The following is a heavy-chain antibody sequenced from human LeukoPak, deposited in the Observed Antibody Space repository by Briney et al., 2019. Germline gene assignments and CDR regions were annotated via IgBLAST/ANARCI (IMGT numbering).Heavy chain of an antibody. CDR2: IYYSGNA. CDR1: GGSISSQY. V-gene: IGHV4-59*08. J-gene: IGHJ3*01. Sequence: PSETLSLTCSVSGGSISSQYWSWVRQPLGKGLEWIGYIYYSGNANYNPSLKSRVTISVDTSKNQFSLKMTSVTAADTAVYYCARLYGSGSDFDFWGQGTMVTVSS. D-gene: IGHD3-10*01. CDR3: ARLYGSGSDFDF.